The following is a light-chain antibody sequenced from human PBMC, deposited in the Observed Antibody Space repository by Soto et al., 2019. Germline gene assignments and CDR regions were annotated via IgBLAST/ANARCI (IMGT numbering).Light chain of an antibody. CDR2: DAS. V-gene: IGKV3-15*01. CDR3: QQYGTSPIT. J-gene: IGKJ5*01. Sequence: EIVMTQSPATLSVSPGERATLSCRASQNIDNKLVWYQQKPGQVPRLLIYDASTRATGIPARFSGSGSGTEFTLTISSLQSEDFALYYCQQYGTSPITFGQGTRLEIK. CDR1: QNIDNK.